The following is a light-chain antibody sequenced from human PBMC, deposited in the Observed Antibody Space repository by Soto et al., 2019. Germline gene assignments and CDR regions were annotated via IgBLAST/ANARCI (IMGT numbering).Light chain of an antibody. J-gene: IGLJ3*02. CDR3: SSYTSSNTLV. CDR1: TNDVGAYNH. V-gene: IGLV2-14*03. Sequence: QSALTQPASVSGSPGQSIAISCTGTTNDVGAYNHVCWYQQYPGKAPKLMIYDVTIRPSGVSDRFSGSKSGNTASLTISGPQAEDEAVYYCSSYTSSNTLVFGGGTKLTVL. CDR2: DVT.